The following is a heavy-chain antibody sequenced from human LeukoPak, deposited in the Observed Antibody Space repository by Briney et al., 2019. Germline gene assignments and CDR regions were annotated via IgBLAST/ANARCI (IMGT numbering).Heavy chain of an antibody. J-gene: IGHJ4*02. Sequence: GGSLRLSCAASGFTFSSYSMNWVRQAPGKGLEWVSSISSSSSYIYYADSVKGRFTISRDNAKNSLYLQMNSLRAEDTAVYYCARDLNYYESSAGDYWGQGTLVTVSS. V-gene: IGHV3-21*04. D-gene: IGHD3-22*01. CDR1: GFTFSSYS. CDR2: ISSSSSYI. CDR3: ARDLNYYESSAGDY.